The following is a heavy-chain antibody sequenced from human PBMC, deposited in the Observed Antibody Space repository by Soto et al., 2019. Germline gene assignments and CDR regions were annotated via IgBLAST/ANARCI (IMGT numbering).Heavy chain of an antibody. CDR2: IGTTSSYI. J-gene: IGHJ6*02. CDR3: ARVMCGDCSSYYYYSMDV. D-gene: IGHD2-21*02. V-gene: IGHV3-21*01. CDR1: GFTFGTYT. Sequence: GGSLRLSCAASGFTFGTYTMNWVRQVPGKGLEWVSSIGTTSSYIYYADSVRGRFTISRDNAGGSVYLQMSSLRAEDTAVYYCARVMCGDCSSYYYYSMDVWGQGTTVTVSS.